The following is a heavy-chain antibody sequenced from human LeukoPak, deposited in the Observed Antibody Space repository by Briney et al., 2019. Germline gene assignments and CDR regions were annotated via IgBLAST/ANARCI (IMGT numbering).Heavy chain of an antibody. Sequence: ASVQGSFKTSGYTFTSYYIRWVRQAPGQGLQWMGWINPNSGDTNYAQIFPGRVTMTRDTSISTAYMELSRLKSDDTAVYYCARDRNRDGYNSNDYWGQGTLVTVSS. CDR2: INPNSGDT. D-gene: IGHD5-24*01. CDR3: ARDRNRDGYNSNDY. CDR1: GYTFTSYY. V-gene: IGHV1-2*02. J-gene: IGHJ4*02.